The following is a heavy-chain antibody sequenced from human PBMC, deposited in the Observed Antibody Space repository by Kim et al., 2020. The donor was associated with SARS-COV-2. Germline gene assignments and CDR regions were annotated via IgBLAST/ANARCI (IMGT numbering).Heavy chain of an antibody. Sequence: GGSLRLSCAASGFTFSDYYMSWIRQAPGKGLEWVSYISSSGSTIYYADSVKGRFTISRDNAKNSLYLQMNSLRAEDTAVYYCARFSAEDITMIVVVTAPYFDLWGRGTLVTVSS. J-gene: IGHJ2*01. D-gene: IGHD3-22*01. CDR3: ARFSAEDITMIVVVTAPYFDL. V-gene: IGHV3-11*01. CDR2: ISSSGSTI. CDR1: GFTFSDYY.